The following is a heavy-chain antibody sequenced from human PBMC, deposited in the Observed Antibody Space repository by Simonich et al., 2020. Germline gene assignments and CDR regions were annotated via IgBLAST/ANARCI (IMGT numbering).Heavy chain of an antibody. J-gene: IGHJ3*02. D-gene: IGHD3-22*01. Sequence: GGGLVQPGGSLRLSCAASGFTFSSYAMSWVRQATGKGLEWVSAISGSGGSTYYADSVNGRFTISRENSKNTLYLQMNSRRAENTAVYYCAKDLGERITMIVVVIDAFDIWGQGTMVTVSS. CDR2: ISGSGGST. CDR1: GFTFSSYA. CDR3: AKDLGERITMIVVVIDAFDI. V-gene: IGHV3-23*01.